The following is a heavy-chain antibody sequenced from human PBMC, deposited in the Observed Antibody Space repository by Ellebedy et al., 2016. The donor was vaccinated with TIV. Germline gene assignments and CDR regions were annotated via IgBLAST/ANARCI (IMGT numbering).Heavy chain of an antibody. D-gene: IGHD6-19*01. J-gene: IGHJ1*01. CDR1: GNTFTNYY. CDR3: ARGVEHSSGWYGAVH. V-gene: IGHV1-46*01. CDR2: INLNSGSA. Sequence: AASVKVSCKASGNTFTNYYVHWARQAPGQGLEWMGIINLNSGSARYAQNFEGRVTMTRDTSTTTVYMELSSLRSEDTALYYCARGVEHSSGWYGAVHWGQGSLVTVSS.